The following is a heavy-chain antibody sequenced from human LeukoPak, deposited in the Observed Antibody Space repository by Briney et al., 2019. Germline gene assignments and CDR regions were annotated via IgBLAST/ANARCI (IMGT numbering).Heavy chain of an antibody. CDR3: TTYLGATSRDYFDY. CDR2: IKSKTDGGTT. Sequence: GGSLRLSCAAPGFTFNNAWMSWVRQAPGKGLEWVGRIKSKTDGGTTDYAAPVRGRFTISRDDSKNTLYLQMNSLKTEDTAMYYCTTYLGATSRDYFDYWGQGTLVTVSS. V-gene: IGHV3-15*01. J-gene: IGHJ4*02. D-gene: IGHD1-26*01. CDR1: GFTFNNAW.